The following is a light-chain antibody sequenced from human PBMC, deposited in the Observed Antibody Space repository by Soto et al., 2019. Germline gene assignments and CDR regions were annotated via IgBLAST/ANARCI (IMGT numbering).Light chain of an antibody. V-gene: IGLV2-14*03. J-gene: IGLJ1*01. Sequence: SVLTQPASVSGSPGQSITISCTGTSSDVGGYNYVSWYQQHPGKAPKLMIYDVSNRPSGVSNRFSGSKSGNTASLTISGLQAEDEADYYCSSYTSSSTLHYVFGTGTKVTVL. CDR3: SSYTSSSTLHYV. CDR1: SSDVGGYNY. CDR2: DVS.